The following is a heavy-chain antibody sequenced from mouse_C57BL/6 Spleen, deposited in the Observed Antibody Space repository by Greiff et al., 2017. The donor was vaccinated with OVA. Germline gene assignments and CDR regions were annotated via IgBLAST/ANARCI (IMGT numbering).Heavy chain of an antibody. J-gene: IGHJ3*01. D-gene: IGHD1-1*01. V-gene: IGHV1-54*01. CDR2: INPGSGGT. CDR1: GYAFTNYL. Sequence: VQLQQSGAGLVRPGTSVKVSCKASGYAFTNYLIEWVKQRPGQGLEWIGVINPGSGGTNYNEKFKGKATLTADKSSSTAYMQLSSLTSEDSAVYFCARYNSTGSSYGFAYWGQGTLVTVSA. CDR3: ARYNSTGSSYGFAY.